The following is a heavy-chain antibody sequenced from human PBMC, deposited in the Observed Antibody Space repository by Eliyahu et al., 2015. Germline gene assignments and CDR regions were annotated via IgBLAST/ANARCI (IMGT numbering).Heavy chain of an antibody. J-gene: IGHJ4*02. CDR3: VKGAGTGDLRAVLNYFDH. CDR2: ISWNSGSV. D-gene: IGHD3-16*01. Sequence: EVQLVESGGGLVQPGRSLXLSCGASGFNFXXXAMXWVRQAPGKGLDWVSGISWNSGSVNYADSVKGRFTISRDNARNSLYLQMNSLRAEDTALYYCVKGAGTGDLRAVLNYFDHWGQGTLVTVSS. CDR1: GFNFXXXA. V-gene: IGHV3-9*01.